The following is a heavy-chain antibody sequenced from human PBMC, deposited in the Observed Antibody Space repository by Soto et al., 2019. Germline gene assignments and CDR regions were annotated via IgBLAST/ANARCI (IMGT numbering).Heavy chain of an antibody. CDR3: ARGPHMITFGGVIVNYYYYMDV. Sequence: QVQLVQSGAEVKKPGASVKVSCKASGYTFTSYGISWVRQAPGQGLEWMGWISAYNGNTNYAQQLQGRVTMTTDTSTSTAYMELRSLRSDDTAVYYCARGPHMITFGGVIVNYYYYMDVWGKGTTVTVSS. CDR2: ISAYNGNT. CDR1: GYTFTSYG. V-gene: IGHV1-18*01. D-gene: IGHD3-16*02. J-gene: IGHJ6*03.